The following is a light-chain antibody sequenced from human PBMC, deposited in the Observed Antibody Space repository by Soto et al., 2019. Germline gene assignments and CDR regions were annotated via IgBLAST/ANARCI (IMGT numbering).Light chain of an antibody. CDR2: DAS. V-gene: IGKV3-11*01. J-gene: IGKJ2*01. CDR1: QSVSSY. CDR3: QQRSNWPPYT. Sequence: EIVLTQSPATLSLSPGERATLSCRASQSVSSYLAWYQQKPGQAPRLLIYDASTRATGIPARFSGSGSGTECPLTISSLEPEDFAVYYCQQRSNWPPYTFGQGTKLEIK.